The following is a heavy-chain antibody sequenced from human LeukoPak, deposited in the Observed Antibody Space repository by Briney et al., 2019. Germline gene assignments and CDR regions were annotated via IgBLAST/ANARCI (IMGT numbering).Heavy chain of an antibody. CDR1: GFTFSSYN. Sequence: PGGSLRLSCAASGFTFSSYNMNWVRQAPGKGLEWVSSISSSSSYIYYADSVKGQFTISRDNAKNSLYLQMNSLRAEDTAVYYCARDLHPRMGYGDYSHHDAFDIWGQGTMVTVSS. V-gene: IGHV3-21*01. CDR2: ISSSSSYI. J-gene: IGHJ3*02. CDR3: ARDLHPRMGYGDYSHHDAFDI. D-gene: IGHD4-17*01.